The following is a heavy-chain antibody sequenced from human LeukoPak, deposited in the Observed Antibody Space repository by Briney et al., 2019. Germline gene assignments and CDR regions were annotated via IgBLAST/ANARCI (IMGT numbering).Heavy chain of an antibody. D-gene: IGHD3-10*01. V-gene: IGHV3-7*01. CDR3: ARVFYYGSRYYYMDV. J-gene: IGHJ6*03. Sequence: PGGSLRLSCAASEFTFASYWMSWVRQPPGKGLEWVANIKQDGSQKYYVDSLKGRFSISRDNAKSSLYLRMNNLRAEDTAVYYCARVFYYGSRYYYMDVWGKGTTVTISS. CDR1: EFTFASYW. CDR2: IKQDGSQK.